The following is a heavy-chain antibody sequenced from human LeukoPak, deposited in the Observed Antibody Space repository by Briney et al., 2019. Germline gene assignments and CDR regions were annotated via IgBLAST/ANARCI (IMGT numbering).Heavy chain of an antibody. D-gene: IGHD4-17*01. V-gene: IGHV1-69*05. CDR1: GGTFSSYA. J-gene: IGHJ4*02. CDR3: ARDDTVTKLGSFDY. CDR2: IIPIFGTA. Sequence: GASVKVSCKASGGTFSSYAISWVRQAPGQGLEWMGGIIPIFGTANYAQKFQGRVTITRDTSESTAYMELSSLRSEDTAVYYCARDDTVTKLGSFDYWGQGTLVTVSS.